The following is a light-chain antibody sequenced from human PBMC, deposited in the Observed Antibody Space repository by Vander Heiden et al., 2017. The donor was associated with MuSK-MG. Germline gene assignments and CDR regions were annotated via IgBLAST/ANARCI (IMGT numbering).Light chain of an antibody. V-gene: IGKV1-9*01. J-gene: IGKJ3*01. CDR2: AAS. Sequence: DNQFTRSPSFLSASVGDRVTITCRASQGISSYLAWYQQKPGKAPKLLIYAASTLQSGVPSRFSGTGSGTEFPLTISSLQPADFATYYCQQLNSYAFSFAHGVKVDIK. CDR1: QGISSY. CDR3: QQLNSYAFS.